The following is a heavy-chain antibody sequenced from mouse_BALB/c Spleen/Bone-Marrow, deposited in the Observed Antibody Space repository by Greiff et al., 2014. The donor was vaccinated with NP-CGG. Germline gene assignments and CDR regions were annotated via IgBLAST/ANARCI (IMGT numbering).Heavy chain of an antibody. V-gene: IGHV1-37*01. CDR1: GYSFTGYT. Sequence: EVQVVESGPELVKPGASMKISCKASGYSFTGYTMNWVKQSHGKNLEWIGLINPYNGGTIYNQKFKGKATLTVGKSSSTAYMELLSLTSEDSAVYYCARRTMITAMDYWGQGTSVTVSS. CDR2: INPYNGGT. J-gene: IGHJ4*01. D-gene: IGHD2-4*01. CDR3: ARRTMITAMDY.